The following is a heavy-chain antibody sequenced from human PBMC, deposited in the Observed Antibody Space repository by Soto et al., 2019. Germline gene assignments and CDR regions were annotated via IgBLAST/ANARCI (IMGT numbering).Heavy chain of an antibody. J-gene: IGHJ5*02. CDR2: ISGSGGST. Sequence: EVQLLESGGGLVQPGGSLRLSCAASGFTFSSYAMSWVRQAPGKGLEWVSAISGSGGSTYYADSVKGRFTISRDNSKNTLYLQMNSLRAADTAVYYCAKDPRVVYYDSSGYLDFDPWGQGTLVTVSS. CDR3: AKDPRVVYYDSSGYLDFDP. CDR1: GFTFSSYA. V-gene: IGHV3-23*01. D-gene: IGHD3-22*01.